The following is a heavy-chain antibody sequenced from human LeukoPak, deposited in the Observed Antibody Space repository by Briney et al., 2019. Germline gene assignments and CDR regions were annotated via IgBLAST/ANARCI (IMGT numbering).Heavy chain of an antibody. D-gene: IGHD6-19*01. CDR2: ISSSSSYI. CDR3: ARARTMYSSGWYQVVNFDY. Sequence: GGSLRLSCAASGFTFSSHSMNWVRQAPGKGLEWVSSISSSSSYINYADSVKGRFTISRDNAKNSLYLQMNSLRAEDTAVYYCARARTMYSSGWYQVVNFDYWGQGTLVTVSS. V-gene: IGHV3-21*01. J-gene: IGHJ4*02. CDR1: GFTFSSHS.